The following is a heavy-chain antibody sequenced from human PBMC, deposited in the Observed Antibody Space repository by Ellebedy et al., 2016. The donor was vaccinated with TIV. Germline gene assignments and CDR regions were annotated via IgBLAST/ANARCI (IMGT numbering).Heavy chain of an antibody. Sequence: SETLSLXXEVSGGSLINTRWWTWVRQPPGKGLEWVGEVFHTGSTNYNSSLESRVTISVDTSKNQFSLKLSSVTAADTAVYYCALTRGYPDPFDIWGQGTMVTVSS. D-gene: IGHD3-22*01. CDR3: ALTRGYPDPFDI. CDR1: GGSLINTRW. J-gene: IGHJ3*02. CDR2: VFHTGST. V-gene: IGHV4-4*02.